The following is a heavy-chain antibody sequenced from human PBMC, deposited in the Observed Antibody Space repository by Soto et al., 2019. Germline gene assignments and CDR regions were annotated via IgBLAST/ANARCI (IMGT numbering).Heavy chain of an antibody. CDR3: AKLAEEYYDILTGYYYDY. Sequence: GGSLRLSCAASGFTFSSYAMSWVRQAPGKGLEWVSAISGSGGSTYYADSVKGRFSISRDNSKNTLYLQMNSLRAEDTAVYYCAKLAEEYYDILTGYYYDYWGQGTLVTSPQ. CDR2: ISGSGGST. CDR1: GFTFSSYA. J-gene: IGHJ4*02. V-gene: IGHV3-23*01. D-gene: IGHD3-9*01.